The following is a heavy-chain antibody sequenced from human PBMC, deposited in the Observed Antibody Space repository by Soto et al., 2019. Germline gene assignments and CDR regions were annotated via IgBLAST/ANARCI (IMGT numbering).Heavy chain of an antibody. J-gene: IGHJ6*02. Sequence: ASVKVSCKASGYTFTGYYMHWVRQTPGPGLEWMGWINPNSGGTNYAQKFQGWVTMNRDPSISTAYMELSRLRPDDTAGYYWARDSIAARRVYGMDVWGQGTTVTVSS. CDR3: ARDSIAARRVYGMDV. D-gene: IGHD6-6*01. CDR1: GYTFTGYY. V-gene: IGHV1-2*04. CDR2: INPNSGGT.